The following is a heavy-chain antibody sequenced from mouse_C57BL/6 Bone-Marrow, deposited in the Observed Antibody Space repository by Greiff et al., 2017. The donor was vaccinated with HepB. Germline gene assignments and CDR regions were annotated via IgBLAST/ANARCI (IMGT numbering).Heavy chain of an antibody. Sequence: QVQLQQPGAELVKPGASVKLSCKASGYTFTSYWMQWVKQRPGQGLEWIGEIDPSDSYTNYNQKFKGKATLTVDTSSSTAYMQLSSLKSEDSAVYYCARQAGYYDAMDYWGQGTSVTVSS. D-gene: IGHD2-2*01. CDR3: ARQAGYYDAMDY. CDR1: GYTFTSYW. V-gene: IGHV1-50*01. CDR2: IDPSDSYT. J-gene: IGHJ4*01.